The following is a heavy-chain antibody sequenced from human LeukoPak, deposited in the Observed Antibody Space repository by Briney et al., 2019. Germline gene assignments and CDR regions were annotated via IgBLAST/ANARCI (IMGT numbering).Heavy chain of an antibody. J-gene: IGHJ3*01. D-gene: IGHD5-12*01. Sequence: PGGSLRLSCAVSGLTFSSYWMSWVRQAPGKGLEWLANIDGAGSVTNYVHSVRGRFTISRDNAKKSLYLQMNSLRVEDTAVYYCATDSGYNAFDVWGQGTMVSVSS. V-gene: IGHV3-7*01. CDR2: IDGAGSVT. CDR1: GLTFSSYW. CDR3: ATDSGYNAFDV.